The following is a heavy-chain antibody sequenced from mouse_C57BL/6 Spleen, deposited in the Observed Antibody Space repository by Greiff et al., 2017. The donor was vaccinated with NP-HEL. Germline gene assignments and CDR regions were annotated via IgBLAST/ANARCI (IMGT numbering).Heavy chain of an antibody. CDR1: GFTFSSYA. CDR2: ISDGGSYT. D-gene: IGHD1-1*01. V-gene: IGHV5-4*01. CDR3: ARDQGSNPWLYFDV. J-gene: IGHJ1*03. Sequence: EVQGVESGGGLVKPGGSLKLSCAASGFTFSSYAMSWVRQTPEKRLEWVATISDGGSYTYYPDNVKGRFTISRDNAKNNLYPQMSHLKSEDTAMYYCARDQGSNPWLYFDVWGTGTTVTVSS.